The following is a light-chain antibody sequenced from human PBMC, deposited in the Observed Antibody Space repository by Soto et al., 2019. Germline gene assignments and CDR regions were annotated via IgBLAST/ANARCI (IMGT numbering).Light chain of an antibody. V-gene: IGKV1-12*01. CDR1: QAIGYW. J-gene: IGKJ4*01. CDR3: QQENSFPLT. CDR2: PAS. Sequence: DIQMTRSPSSMSASVGDRVTITCRASQAIGYWLAWYQQKPGKAPKLLIYPASNLQSGVPSRFSGSGSGTDFTLTISSLQPEDFAIYYCQQENSFPLTFGGGTKVEIK.